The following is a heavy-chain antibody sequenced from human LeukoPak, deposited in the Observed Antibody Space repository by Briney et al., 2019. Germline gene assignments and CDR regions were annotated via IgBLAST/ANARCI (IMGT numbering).Heavy chain of an antibody. J-gene: IGHJ5*02. CDR2: ISSSSSYI. CDR3: ARGGSGWYARWFDP. Sequence: GGSLRLSCAASGFTFSSYSMNWVRQAPGKGLEWVSSISSSSSYIYYADSVKGRFTISRDNAKNSLYLQMNSLRAEDTAVYYCARGGSGWYARWFDPWGQGTLVTVSS. CDR1: GFTFSSYS. V-gene: IGHV3-21*01. D-gene: IGHD6-19*01.